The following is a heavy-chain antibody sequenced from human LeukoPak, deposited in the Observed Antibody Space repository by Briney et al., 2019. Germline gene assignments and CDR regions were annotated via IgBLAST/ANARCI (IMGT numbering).Heavy chain of an antibody. V-gene: IGHV1-18*01. CDR3: ARAGGIAVAGTEIDAFDI. J-gene: IGHJ3*02. CDR1: GYTFTSYG. Sequence: ASVKVSCKASGYTFTSYGISWVRQAPGQGLEWMGWISAYNGNTNYAQKLQGRVTMTTDTSTSTAYMELRSLRSDDTAVYYCARAGGIAVAGTEIDAFDIWGQGTMVTVSS. D-gene: IGHD6-19*01. CDR2: ISAYNGNT.